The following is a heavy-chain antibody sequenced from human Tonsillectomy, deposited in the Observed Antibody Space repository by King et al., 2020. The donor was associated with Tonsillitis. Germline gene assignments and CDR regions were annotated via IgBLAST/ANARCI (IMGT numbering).Heavy chain of an antibody. CDR2: IYYSGST. Sequence: QLQLQESGPGLVKPSEALSLTCTVSGGSISSSSYYWGWIRQPPGKGLEWIGNIYYSGSTYYNPSLKSRVTTSVDTSKNQFSLKLSSVTAADTAVYYCARHYSYYYGMDVWGQGTTVTVSS. J-gene: IGHJ6*02. CDR1: GGSISSSSYY. V-gene: IGHV4-39*01. CDR3: ARHYSYYYGMDV.